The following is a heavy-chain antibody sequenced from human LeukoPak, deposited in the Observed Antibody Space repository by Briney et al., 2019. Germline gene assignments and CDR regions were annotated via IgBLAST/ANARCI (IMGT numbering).Heavy chain of an antibody. V-gene: IGHV3-11*04. CDR1: GFTFSDYY. J-gene: IGHJ6*04. CDR2: ISSSGSTI. D-gene: IGHD2-2*01. Sequence: GGSLGLSCAASGFTFSDYYMSWIRQAPGKGLEWVSYISSSGSTIYYADSVKGRFTISRDNAKNSLYLQMNSLRAEDTAVYYCARGPALGYCSSTSCYQGDVWGKGTTVTVSS. CDR3: ARGPALGYCSSTSCYQGDV.